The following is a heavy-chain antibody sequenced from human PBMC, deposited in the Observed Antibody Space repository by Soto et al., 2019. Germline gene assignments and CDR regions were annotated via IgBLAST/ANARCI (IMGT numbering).Heavy chain of an antibody. Sequence: GESLKISCKASGYTFSSYWIGWVRQMPGKGLEWMGIIYPGDSDSRYSPSFHGRVTISVDKSNSTAYLQWSSLKASDSALYYCARGHCRSTTCHKGGFDPWGQGTLVTVSS. D-gene: IGHD2-2*02. J-gene: IGHJ5*02. V-gene: IGHV5-51*01. CDR3: ARGHCRSTTCHKGGFDP. CDR2: IYPGDSDS. CDR1: GYTFSSYW.